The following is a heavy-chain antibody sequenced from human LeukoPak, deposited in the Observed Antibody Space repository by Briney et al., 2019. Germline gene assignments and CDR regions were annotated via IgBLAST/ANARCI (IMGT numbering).Heavy chain of an antibody. CDR1: GFTFSSYA. CDR3: ARDLRLIEDYYYYYGMDV. CDR2: ISYDGSNK. J-gene: IGHJ6*02. V-gene: IGHV3-30*04. Sequence: GGSLRLSCAASGFTFSSYAVHWVRQAPGKGLEWVAVISYDGSNKYYADSVKGRYTISRDNSKNTLYLQMNSLRAEDTAVYYCARDLRLIEDYYYYYGMDVWGQGTTVTVSS. D-gene: IGHD3-16*01.